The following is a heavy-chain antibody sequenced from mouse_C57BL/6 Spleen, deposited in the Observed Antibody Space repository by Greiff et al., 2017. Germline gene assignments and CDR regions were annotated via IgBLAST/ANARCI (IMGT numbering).Heavy chain of an antibody. CDR3: ASQLRLREGFDY. V-gene: IGHV3-6*01. Sequence: EVKLLESGPGLVKPSQSLSLTCSVTGYSITSGYYWNWIRQFPGNKLEWMGYISYDGSNNYNPSLKNRISITRDTSKNQFFLKLNSVTTEDTATYYCASQLRLREGFDYWGQGTTLTVSS. CDR2: ISYDGSN. CDR1: GYSITSGYY. D-gene: IGHD3-2*02. J-gene: IGHJ2*01.